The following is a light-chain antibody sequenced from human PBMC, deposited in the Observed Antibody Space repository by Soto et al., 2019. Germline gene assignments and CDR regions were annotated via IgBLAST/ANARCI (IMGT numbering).Light chain of an antibody. CDR2: DAS. CDR1: QNISVW. J-gene: IGKJ2*01. Sequence: DIQMTQSPSTLSASVGDGVTITCRASQNISVWLAWYQQRPGKAPKFLMYDASSLETGVPSRFSGSGSGTEFTLIIRSLQPDDSATYYCQQYDSSSPTFDQGTKLEIK. V-gene: IGKV1-5*01. CDR3: QQYDSSSPT.